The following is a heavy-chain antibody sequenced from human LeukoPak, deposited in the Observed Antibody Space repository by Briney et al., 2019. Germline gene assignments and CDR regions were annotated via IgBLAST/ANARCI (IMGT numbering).Heavy chain of an antibody. D-gene: IGHD3-9*01. CDR1: GGSISNYY. CDR2: IYTSGST. Sequence: PSETLSLTCTVSGGSISNYYWSWIRQPAGKGLEWIGRIYTSGSTNYNPSLKSRVTMSVDTSKNQFSLELSSVTAADTDVYYCARAERRYYDILTGYYLQAAFDIWGQGTMVTVSS. V-gene: IGHV4-4*07. J-gene: IGHJ3*02. CDR3: ARAERRYYDILTGYYLQAAFDI.